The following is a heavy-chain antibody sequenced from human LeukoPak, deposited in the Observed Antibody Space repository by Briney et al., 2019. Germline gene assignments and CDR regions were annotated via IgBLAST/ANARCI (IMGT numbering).Heavy chain of an antibody. D-gene: IGHD2-15*01. CDR3: ARLMPNIVVVVAATNWFDP. J-gene: IGHJ5*02. CDR1: GYTFTSYA. CDR2: INTNTGNP. Sequence: ASVKVSCKASGYTFTSYAMNWVRQAPGQGLEWMGWINTNTGNPTYAQGFTGRFVFSLDTSVSTAYLQISSLKAEDTAVYYCARLMPNIVVVVAATNWFDPWGQGTLVTVSS. V-gene: IGHV7-4-1*02.